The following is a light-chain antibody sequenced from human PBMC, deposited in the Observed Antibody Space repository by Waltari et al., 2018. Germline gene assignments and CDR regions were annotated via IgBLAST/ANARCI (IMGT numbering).Light chain of an antibody. Sequence: QSALSQPASVSGSPGQSITISCTGTSRDAGCYNIVSWYQPHPGKVPKLIIFEVTKRPSGVSNRFSGSKSGNTASLTISGLQPEDEADYYCCSYASDITLVFGGGTKLTVL. V-gene: IGLV2-23*02. CDR3: CSYASDITLV. CDR2: EVT. CDR1: SRDAGCYNI. J-gene: IGLJ3*02.